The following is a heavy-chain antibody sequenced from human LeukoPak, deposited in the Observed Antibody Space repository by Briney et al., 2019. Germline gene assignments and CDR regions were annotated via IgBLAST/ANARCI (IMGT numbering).Heavy chain of an antibody. CDR3: ARGSTMVRGVIPYYFDY. J-gene: IGHJ4*02. Sequence: SETLSLTCTVSGGSISSGGYYWSWIRQPPGKGLEWIGYIYHSGSTYYNPSLKSRVTISVDTSKNQFSLKLSSVTAADTAVYYCARGSTMVRGVIPYYFDYWGQGTLVTVSS. V-gene: IGHV4-30-2*05. D-gene: IGHD3-10*01. CDR1: GGSISSGGYY. CDR2: IYHSGST.